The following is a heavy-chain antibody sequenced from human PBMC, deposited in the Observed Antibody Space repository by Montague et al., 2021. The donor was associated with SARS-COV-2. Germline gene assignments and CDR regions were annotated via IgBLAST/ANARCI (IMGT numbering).Heavy chain of an antibody. Sequence: SLILSCAASGFTFSSYSMNWVRQAPVKGLEWVSSISSSSSYTYYXDSVKGRFTISRDNAKNSLYLQMNSLRAEDTAVYYCARDRFQYNWFDPWGQGTLVTVSS. V-gene: IGHV3-21*01. D-gene: IGHD3-16*01. CDR2: ISSSSSYT. CDR3: ARDRFQYNWFDP. CDR1: GFTFSSYS. J-gene: IGHJ5*02.